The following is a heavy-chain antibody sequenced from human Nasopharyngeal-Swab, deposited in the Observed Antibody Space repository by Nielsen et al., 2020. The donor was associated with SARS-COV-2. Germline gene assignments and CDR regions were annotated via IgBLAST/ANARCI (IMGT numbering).Heavy chain of an antibody. CDR2: IKQDGSEK. CDR3: ARQGVFVPAYFHQYYMDV. D-gene: IGHD3-16*02. Sequence: GESLKISCAASGFSFSTYWMKWVRQAPGKGLEWVANIKQDGSEKYYVDSVKGRFTVSRDNPKNLLYLQVNSLRAEDTAVYYCARQGVFVPAYFHQYYMDVWGKGTTVTVSS. CDR1: GFSFSTYW. J-gene: IGHJ6*03. V-gene: IGHV3-7*03.